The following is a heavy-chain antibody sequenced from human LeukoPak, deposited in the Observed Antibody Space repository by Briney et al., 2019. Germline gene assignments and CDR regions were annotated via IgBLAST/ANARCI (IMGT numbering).Heavy chain of an antibody. J-gene: IGHJ3*02. CDR3: AKDKSYYDSSGYYRVSAFDI. CDR2: ISSSGGTT. Sequence: PGGSLRFSCAASGFTFSSYAMSWVRQAPGKGLEWVSIISSSGGTTYYADSVKGRFAISRDNSKSTLYLQMDSLRAEDTAVYYCAKDKSYYDSSGYYRVSAFDIWGQGTLVTVSS. D-gene: IGHD3-22*01. V-gene: IGHV3-23*01. CDR1: GFTFSSYA.